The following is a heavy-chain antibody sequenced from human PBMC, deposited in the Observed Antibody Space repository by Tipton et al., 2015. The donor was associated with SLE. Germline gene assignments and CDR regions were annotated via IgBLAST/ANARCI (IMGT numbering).Heavy chain of an antibody. D-gene: IGHD2/OR15-2a*01. J-gene: IGHJ4*02. V-gene: IGHV3-23*03. CDR1: GFSFSNYA. CDR2: IYSGGNT. Sequence: SLRLSCAASGFSFSNYAMSWVRQAPGKGLEWVSIIYSGGNTYYVESVEGRFTISRDDSNSIVYLELNSLKTEDTALYYCARDSTWNDRDYWGRGTLVTVSS. CDR3: ARDSTWNDRDY.